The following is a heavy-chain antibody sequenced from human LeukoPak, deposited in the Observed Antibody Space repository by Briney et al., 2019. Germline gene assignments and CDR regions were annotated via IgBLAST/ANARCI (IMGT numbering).Heavy chain of an antibody. J-gene: IGHJ6*02. D-gene: IGHD2-21*02. CDR3: AKNRIVVVTPAYGMDV. CDR2: ISGSGGST. Sequence: GGSLRLSCAASGFTFSSYAMSWVRQAPGKGLERVSAISGSGGSTYYANSVKGRFTISRDNSKNTLYLQMNSLRAEDTAVYYCAKNRIVVVTPAYGMDVWGQGTTVTVSS. CDR1: GFTFSSYA. V-gene: IGHV3-23*01.